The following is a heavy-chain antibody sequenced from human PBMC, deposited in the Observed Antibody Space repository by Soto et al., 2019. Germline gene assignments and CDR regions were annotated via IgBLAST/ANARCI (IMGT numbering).Heavy chain of an antibody. D-gene: IGHD3-22*01. CDR2: IYPGDSET. CDR3: ARSSGGHLYYFEY. CDR1: GYRFTSYW. V-gene: IGHV5-51*01. Sequence: GESLKISCKGSGYRFTSYWIGWVRQMPGKGLEWMGIIYPGDSETRYSPSFQGQVTISADKSISTAYLQWSSLKASDTAMYYCARSSGGHLYYFEYWGQGTQVTRLL. J-gene: IGHJ4*02.